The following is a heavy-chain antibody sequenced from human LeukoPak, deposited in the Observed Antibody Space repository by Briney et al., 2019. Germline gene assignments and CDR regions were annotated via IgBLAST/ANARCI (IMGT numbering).Heavy chain of an antibody. V-gene: IGHV4-4*07. CDR3: ARENSGSYREFDY. CDR2: IYTSGST. Sequence: SETLSLTCTVSGGSISSYYWSWIRQPAGKGLEWIGRIYTSGSTNYNASLKSRVSMSVDTTRNQFSLKLSSVTAADTAVFYCARENSGSYREFDYWGQGTLVTVSS. J-gene: IGHJ4*02. CDR1: GGSISSYY. D-gene: IGHD1-26*01.